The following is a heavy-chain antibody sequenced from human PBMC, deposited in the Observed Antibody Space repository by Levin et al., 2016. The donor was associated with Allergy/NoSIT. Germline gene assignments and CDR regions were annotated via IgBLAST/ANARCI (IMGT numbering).Heavy chain of an antibody. Sequence: GESLKISCAASGFTFDDYGMSWVRQAPGKGLEWVSGINWNGGSTGYADSVKGRFTISRDNAKNSLYLQMNSLRAEDTALYHCARTYYYGSGSYKNWFDPWGQGTLVTVSS. CDR2: INWNGGST. V-gene: IGHV3-20*01. CDR1: GFTFDDYG. J-gene: IGHJ5*02. D-gene: IGHD3-10*01. CDR3: ARTYYYGSGSYKNWFDP.